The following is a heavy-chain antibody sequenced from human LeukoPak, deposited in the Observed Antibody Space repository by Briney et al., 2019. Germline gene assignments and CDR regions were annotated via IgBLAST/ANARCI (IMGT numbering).Heavy chain of an antibody. CDR2: ISGSGGST. V-gene: IGHV3-23*01. J-gene: IGHJ5*02. D-gene: IGHD6-13*01. Sequence: GGSLRLSCAASGFTFSSYGMSWVRQAPGKGLEWVSAISGSGGSTYYADSVKGRFTISRDNSKNTLYLQMNSLRAEDTAVYYCAKDGSSSWPPAKNWFDPWGQGTLVTVSS. CDR1: GFTFSSYG. CDR3: AKDGSSSWPPAKNWFDP.